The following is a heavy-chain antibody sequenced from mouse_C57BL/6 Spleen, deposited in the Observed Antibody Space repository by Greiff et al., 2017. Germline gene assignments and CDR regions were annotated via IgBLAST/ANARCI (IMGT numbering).Heavy chain of an antibody. CDR1: GYTFTSYW. CDR3: ARASYHHCAYFDV. Sequence: VQLQQPGAELVKPGASVKLSCKASGYTFTSYWMHWVKQRPGQGLEWIGMIHPNSGSTNYNEKFKSKATLTVDKSSSTAYMQLSSLTSEDSAVYYCARASYHHCAYFDVWGTGTTVTVSS. CDR2: IHPNSGST. D-gene: IGHD6-1*01. V-gene: IGHV1-64*01. J-gene: IGHJ1*03.